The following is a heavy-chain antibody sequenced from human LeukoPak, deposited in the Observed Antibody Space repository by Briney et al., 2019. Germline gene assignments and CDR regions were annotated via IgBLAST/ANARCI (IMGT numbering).Heavy chain of an antibody. Sequence: GGSLRLSCAASGFTFSSYAMSWVRQAPGKRLEWVSAISGSGGSTYYADSVKGRFTISRDNSKNTLYLQMNSLRAEDTAVYYCAKRALMGSGSYYYFDYWGQGTLVTVSS. V-gene: IGHV3-23*01. CDR1: GFTFSSYA. CDR2: ISGSGGST. CDR3: AKRALMGSGSYYYFDY. J-gene: IGHJ4*02. D-gene: IGHD3-10*01.